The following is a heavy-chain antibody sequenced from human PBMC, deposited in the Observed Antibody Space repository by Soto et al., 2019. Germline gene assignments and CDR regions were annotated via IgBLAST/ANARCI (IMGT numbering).Heavy chain of an antibody. CDR2: IYWNDDK. J-gene: IGHJ5*02. Sequence: GSGPTLVNPTQTLTLTCTFSGFSLTTSGVGVGWIRQPPGKALEWLALIYWNDDKRYSPSLKGRLTITKDTSIKQVVLAMTNMDPVDTPTYYCAHHTIEPANIWSDPRGPGALVTVSS. V-gene: IGHV2-5*01. CDR3: AHHTIEPANIWSDP. CDR1: GFSLTTSGVG. D-gene: IGHD2-2*01.